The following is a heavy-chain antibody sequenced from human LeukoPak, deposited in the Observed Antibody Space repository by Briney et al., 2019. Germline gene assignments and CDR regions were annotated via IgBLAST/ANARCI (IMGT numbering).Heavy chain of an antibody. J-gene: IGHJ4*02. CDR2: IYYSGST. CDR3: ARADYVLPIDY. CDR1: GGSISSYY. Sequence: PSETLSLTCTVSGGSISSYYWSWIRQPPGKGLEWIGYIYYSGSTNYNPSLKSRVTISVDTSKNQFSLKLSSVTAADTAVYYCARADYVLPIDYWGQGTLVTVSS. V-gene: IGHV4-59*12. D-gene: IGHD3-16*01.